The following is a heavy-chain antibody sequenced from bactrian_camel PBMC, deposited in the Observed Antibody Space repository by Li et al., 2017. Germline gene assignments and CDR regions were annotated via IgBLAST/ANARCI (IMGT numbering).Heavy chain of an antibody. V-gene: IGHV3S25*01. CDR3: AAEPRPAILKVGGICYSRLRRQEGLD. J-gene: IGHJ4*01. CDR1: GFTNSFSSDW. D-gene: IGHD7*01. Sequence: QLVESGGGLVQPGGSLRLSCAASGFTNSFSSDWMYWVRQAPGKGLEWVSSTNGGGGTTASADSVKGRFTISQDNAKDTLYLQMDNLKPEDTAIYYCAAEPRPAILKVGGICYSRLRRQEGLDWGQGTQVTVS. CDR2: TNGGGGTT.